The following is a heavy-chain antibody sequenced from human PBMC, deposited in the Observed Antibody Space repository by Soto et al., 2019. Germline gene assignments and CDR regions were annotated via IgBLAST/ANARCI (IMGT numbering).Heavy chain of an antibody. J-gene: IGHJ4*02. V-gene: IGHV3-15*01. CDR2: IKSKADGGTT. Sequence: PGGSLRLSCAACGFIFSNAWMSLVRQAPGKGLEWVGRIKSKADGGTTNSAAPVKGRFKISSSGRENTFYMQMNVMKTEDTAVYYATSGWNSKDYWGQGTVDTVSS. CDR1: GFIFSNAW. D-gene: IGHD6-13*01. CDR3: TSGWNSKDY.